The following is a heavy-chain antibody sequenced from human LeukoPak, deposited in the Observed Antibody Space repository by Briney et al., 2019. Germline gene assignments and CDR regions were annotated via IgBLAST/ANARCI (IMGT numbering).Heavy chain of an antibody. CDR3: ARYTLTIFSDYYYYYYMDV. Sequence: PGGSLRLSCAASGFTFINYNMNWVRQAPGKGLEWVSSVSSSSAYIYYADSVKGRFTISRDNAKNSLYLQMNSLRAEDTAVYYCARYTLTIFSDYYYYYYMDVWGKGTSVTVSS. J-gene: IGHJ6*03. V-gene: IGHV3-21*01. D-gene: IGHD3-3*01. CDR1: GFTFINYN. CDR2: VSSSSAYI.